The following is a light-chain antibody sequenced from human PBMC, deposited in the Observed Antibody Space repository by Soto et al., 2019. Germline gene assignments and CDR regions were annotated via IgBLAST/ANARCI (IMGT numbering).Light chain of an antibody. CDR2: EVS. CDR3: ISYTGSSRSYV. CDR1: SSDVGSYAH. V-gene: IGLV2-14*01. J-gene: IGLJ1*01. Sequence: HYALTQPASVSGSPGQSITITCRGTSSDVGSYAHVAWYQQFPGKTPKLMIYEVSNRPSGVSSRFSGSKSGNTASLTISGLQAEGEADYYCISYTGSSRSYVFGSGTKVTVL.